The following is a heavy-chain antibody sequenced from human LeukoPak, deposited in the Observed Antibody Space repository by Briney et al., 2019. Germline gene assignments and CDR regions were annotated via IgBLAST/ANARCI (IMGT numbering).Heavy chain of an antibody. CDR1: GGTFSSYA. J-gene: IGHJ3*02. CDR2: IIPIFGTA. D-gene: IGHD2-2*01. V-gene: IGHV1-69*13. Sequence: ASVKVSCKASGGTFSSYAISWVRQAPGQGLEWMGGIIPIFGTANYAQKFQGRVTITADESTSTAYMELSSLRSEDTAVYYCARGTKEDCSSSSCDWGDAFAIWGQGTMVTVSS. CDR3: ARGTKEDCSSSSCDWGDAFAI.